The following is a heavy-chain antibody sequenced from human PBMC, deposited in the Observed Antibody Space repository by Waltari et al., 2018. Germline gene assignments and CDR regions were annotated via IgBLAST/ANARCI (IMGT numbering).Heavy chain of an antibody. J-gene: IGHJ6*02. Sequence: EAQLLESGGGLVQPGGSLRLSCAASGFNFSNFGLRWVRQAPGKGLGWVSGCRGTVGITSSADSVKGRFTISRDNSKNTLYLQMNSLRAEDSAVYYCAKGPYYGSAIGMDVWGQGTTVAVSS. CDR1: GFNFSNFG. CDR2: CRGTVGIT. D-gene: IGHD3-10*01. CDR3: AKGPYYGSAIGMDV. V-gene: IGHV3-23*01.